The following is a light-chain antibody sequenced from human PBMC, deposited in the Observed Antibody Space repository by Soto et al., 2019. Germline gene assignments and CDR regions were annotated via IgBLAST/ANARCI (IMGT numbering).Light chain of an antibody. CDR1: QSVSSTY. J-gene: IGKJ1*01. V-gene: IGKV3-20*01. CDR3: HQYGSSVGT. Sequence: EIVLTQSPGTLSLSPGDRATLSCRASQSVSSTYLAWYQQKPGQAPRLLIYGASTRATGIPDRFSGSGSGTDFTLTISRLEPEDFAVYYCHQYGSSVGTFGQGTKVDIK. CDR2: GAS.